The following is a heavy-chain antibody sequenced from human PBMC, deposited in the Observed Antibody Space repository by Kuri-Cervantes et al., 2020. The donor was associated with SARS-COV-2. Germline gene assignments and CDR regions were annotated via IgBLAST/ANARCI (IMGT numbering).Heavy chain of an antibody. D-gene: IGHD1-26*01. CDR1: GGSISSYY. CDR3: ARMSGNRIL. Sequence: GSLRLSCTVSGGSISSYYWSWVRQPAGKGLEWIGRVDFGGSTNYNPSLKSRVIMSVDTPKNQFSLKLISVTAADTAVYYCARMSGNRILWGQGALVTVSS. J-gene: IGHJ4*02. CDR2: VDFGGST. V-gene: IGHV4-4*07.